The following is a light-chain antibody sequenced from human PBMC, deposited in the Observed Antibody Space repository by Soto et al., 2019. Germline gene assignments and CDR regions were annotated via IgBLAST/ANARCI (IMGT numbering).Light chain of an antibody. CDR3: QSYDSRLSGSV. Sequence: QSVLTQPPSVSGAPGQRVTISCTGSSSNIGAGYDVHWYQQLPGTAPKLLIYGNSNRPSGVPDRFSGSKSGTSASLAITGLQADDQADHYCQSYDSRLSGSVFGGGTKLTVL. CDR1: SSNIGAGYD. J-gene: IGLJ2*01. V-gene: IGLV1-40*01. CDR2: GNS.